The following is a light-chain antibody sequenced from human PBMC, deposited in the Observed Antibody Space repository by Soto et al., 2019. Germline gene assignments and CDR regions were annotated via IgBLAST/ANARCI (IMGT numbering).Light chain of an antibody. Sequence: EIVLTQSPGTLSLSPGERATLSCIASQSVTSSYLAWYQQKPGQAPRLLIYAASSRATGIPDRFSGSGSGTDFTLTISRLEPEDFAVYYCQQYGSSPRTFGQGTRLEIK. J-gene: IGKJ5*01. CDR1: QSVTSSY. CDR3: QQYGSSPRT. CDR2: AAS. V-gene: IGKV3-20*01.